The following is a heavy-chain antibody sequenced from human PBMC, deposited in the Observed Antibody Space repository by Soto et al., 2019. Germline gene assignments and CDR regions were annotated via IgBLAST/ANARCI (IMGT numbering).Heavy chain of an antibody. CDR3: ATVPDSSGPT. D-gene: IGHD6-19*01. J-gene: IGHJ4*02. V-gene: IGHV3-15*07. CDR2: IKPKSEGETA. CDR1: RFNFSAAW. Sequence: EMQLVQSGGGLVKPGGSLRLSCVASRFNFSAAWLNWIRQAPGKGLEWVGRIKPKSEGETADYTAPVRGRFTSSSDDSQITLHRQKDSLNSEDTAVYYCATVPDSSGPTWGLGVLVTVSS.